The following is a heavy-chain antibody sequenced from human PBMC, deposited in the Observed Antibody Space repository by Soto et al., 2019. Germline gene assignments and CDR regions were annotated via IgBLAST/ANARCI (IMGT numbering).Heavy chain of an antibody. CDR3: ARSGRGSKYCSSTSCYTPYYGMDV. Sequence: QVQLQQWGAGLLKPSETLSLTCAVYGGSSVVYSWSGFGHPPGRGRGGFGEINLMGSTNSNPSLKSRVTISVDTSKNQFSLKLSSVTAADTAVYYCARSGRGSKYCSSTSCYTPYYGMDVWGQGTTVTVSS. J-gene: IGHJ6*02. D-gene: IGHD2-2*02. V-gene: IGHV4-34*01. CDR2: INLMGST. CDR1: GGSSVVYS.